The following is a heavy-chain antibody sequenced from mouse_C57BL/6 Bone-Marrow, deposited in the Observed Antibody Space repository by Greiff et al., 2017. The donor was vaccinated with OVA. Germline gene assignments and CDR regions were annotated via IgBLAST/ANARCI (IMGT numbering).Heavy chain of an antibody. V-gene: IGHV5-12*01. Sequence: DVKLVESGGGLVQPGGSLKLSCAASGFTFSDYYMYWVRQTPEKRLEWVAYISNGGGSTYYPDTVKGRFTISRDNAKNTLYLQMSRLKSEDTAMYYCASLYYDYGFYAMDYWGQGTSVTVSS. D-gene: IGHD2-4*01. J-gene: IGHJ4*01. CDR3: ASLYYDYGFYAMDY. CDR2: ISNGGGST. CDR1: GFTFSDYY.